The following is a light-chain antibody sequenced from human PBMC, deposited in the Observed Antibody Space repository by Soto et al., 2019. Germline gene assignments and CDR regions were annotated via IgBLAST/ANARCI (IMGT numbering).Light chain of an antibody. CDR2: GNN. CDR3: QSFDNSLSGSRV. J-gene: IGLJ1*01. Sequence: QPVLTQPPSVSGAPGQRVTVSCTGSSSNIGAGYDVHWYQQLPGTAPKLLIYGNNNRPSGVPDRFSGSKSDTSASLAITGLQAEDEAEYYCQSFDNSLSGSRVFGSGTKATVL. CDR1: SSNIGAGYD. V-gene: IGLV1-40*01.